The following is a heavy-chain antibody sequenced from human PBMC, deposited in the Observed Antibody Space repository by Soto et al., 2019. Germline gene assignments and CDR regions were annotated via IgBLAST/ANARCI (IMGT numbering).Heavy chain of an antibody. CDR2: IYPGDSDT. Sequence: GESLKISCQGSGYSFTSYWIGWVRQMPGKGLEWMGIIYPGDSDTRYSPSFQGQVTISADKSISTAYLQWSSLKASDTAMFYCARLGRVAARTYYYYGMDVWGQGTTVTVSS. CDR1: GYSFTSYW. J-gene: IGHJ6*02. CDR3: ARLGRVAARTYYYYGMDV. V-gene: IGHV5-51*01. D-gene: IGHD6-6*01.